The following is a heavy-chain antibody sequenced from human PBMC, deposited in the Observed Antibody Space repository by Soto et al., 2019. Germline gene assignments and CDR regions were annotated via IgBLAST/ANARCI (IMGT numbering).Heavy chain of an antibody. J-gene: IGHJ3*02. CDR3: ARCRWARGVIYAFDI. Sequence: PSETLSLTCTVAGGSMTRSGYYWGWIRQPPGKGLEWIGEINHSGSTNYNPSLKSRVTISVDTSKNQFSLKLSSVTAADTAVYYCARCRWARGVIYAFDIWGQGTMVPVSS. D-gene: IGHD2-21*01. CDR2: INHSGST. V-gene: IGHV4-39*07. CDR1: GGSMTRSGYY.